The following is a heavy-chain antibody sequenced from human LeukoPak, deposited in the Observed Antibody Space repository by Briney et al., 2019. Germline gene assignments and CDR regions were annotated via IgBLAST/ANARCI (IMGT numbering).Heavy chain of an antibody. D-gene: IGHD6-13*01. CDR1: GFTFSDYY. J-gene: IGHJ4*02. CDR3: ARVSRSGIAAAGY. CDR2: ISSSGSAI. Sequence: GGSLRPSCAASGFTFSDYYMSWIRQAPGKGLEWVSYISSSGSAIYYADSVKGRFTISRDNAKNSLYLQMNSLRAEDTAVYYCARVSRSGIAAAGYWGQGTLVTVSS. V-gene: IGHV3-11*01.